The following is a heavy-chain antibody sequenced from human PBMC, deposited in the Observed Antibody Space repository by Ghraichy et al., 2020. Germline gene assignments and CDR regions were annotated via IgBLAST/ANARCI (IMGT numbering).Heavy chain of an antibody. D-gene: IGHD3-3*01. V-gene: IGHV1-18*04. CDR1: GYTFTSYG. CDR3: ARSYYDFWSGYPRALDY. Sequence: ASVKVSCKASGYTFTSYGISWVRQAPGQGLEWMGWISAYNGNTNYAQKLQGRVTMTTDTSTSTAYMELRSLRSDDTAVYYCARSYYDFWSGYPRALDYWGQGTLVTVSS. CDR2: ISAYNGNT. J-gene: IGHJ4*02.